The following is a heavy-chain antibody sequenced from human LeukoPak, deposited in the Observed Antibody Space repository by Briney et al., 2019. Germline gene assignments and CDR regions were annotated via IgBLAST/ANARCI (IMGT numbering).Heavy chain of an antibody. J-gene: IGHJ4*02. CDR2: IYTSGST. D-gene: IGHD2-15*01. V-gene: IGHV4-4*07. Sequence: SETLSLTCTVSGRSISSYYWSWIRQPTGKGLEWIGRIYTSGSTNYNPSLKSRVTMSVDTSKNQFSLKLSTVTAADTAVYYCAREVVVVVAATIDYWGQGTLVTVSS. CDR1: GRSISSYY. CDR3: AREVVVVVAATIDY.